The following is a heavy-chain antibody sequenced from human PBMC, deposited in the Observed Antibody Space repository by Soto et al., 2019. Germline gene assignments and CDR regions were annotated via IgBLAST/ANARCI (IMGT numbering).Heavy chain of an antibody. Sequence: SETLSLTCTVSGGSISSGGYYWSWVRQPPGKGLEWIGEIYHSGSTNYNPSLKSRVTISVDKSKNQFSLKLSSVTAADTAVYYFSRGEGCCGGDCYSSPNWFDPWGQGTLVTVSS. CDR3: SRGEGCCGGDCYSSPNWFDP. J-gene: IGHJ5*02. D-gene: IGHD2-21*02. V-gene: IGHV4-39*07. CDR2: IYHSGST. CDR1: GGSISSGGYY.